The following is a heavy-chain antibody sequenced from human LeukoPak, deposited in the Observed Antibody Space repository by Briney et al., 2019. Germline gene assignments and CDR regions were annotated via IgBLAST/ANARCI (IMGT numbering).Heavy chain of an antibody. J-gene: IGHJ3*02. CDR2: ISTSSSDI. CDR3: ARARRRNQNDAFDI. CDR1: GFTFSSYA. D-gene: IGHD1-14*01. Sequence: GGSLRLSCAASGFTFSSYAMNWVRQAPGKGLEWVSTISTSSSDIYYADSLKGRFTISRDNSKNTLYLQMNSLRAEDTAVYYCARARRRNQNDAFDIWGQGTMVTVSS. V-gene: IGHV3-21*04.